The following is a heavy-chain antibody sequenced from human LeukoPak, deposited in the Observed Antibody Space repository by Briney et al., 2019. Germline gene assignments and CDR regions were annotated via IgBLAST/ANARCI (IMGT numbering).Heavy chain of an antibody. D-gene: IGHD3-10*01. CDR3: ARLVRSNWFDP. V-gene: IGHV4-39*01. CDR1: GGSISSSSYY. Sequence: PSETLSLTCTVSGGSISSSSYYWGWIRQPPGKGLEWIGSIYYSGSTYYNPSLKSRVTISVDTSKNQFSLKLSSVTAADTAVYYCARLVRSNWFDPWGQGTLVTVSS. CDR2: IYYSGST. J-gene: IGHJ5*02.